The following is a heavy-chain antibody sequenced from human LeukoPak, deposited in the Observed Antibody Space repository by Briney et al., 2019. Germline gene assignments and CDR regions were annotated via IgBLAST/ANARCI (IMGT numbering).Heavy chain of an antibody. CDR2: IKQDGSEK. CDR3: ARQKYYYDSSAYGAFDS. Sequence: GGSLRLSCTDSGFTFRNYWMTWVRQAPGKGLEWVANIKQDGSEKYYVDSVKGRFTISRDNAKNSLYLQMNSLRAEDTAVYYCARQKYYYDSSAYGAFDSWGQGTLVTVSS. J-gene: IGHJ4*02. D-gene: IGHD3-22*01. CDR1: GFTFRNYW. V-gene: IGHV3-7*01.